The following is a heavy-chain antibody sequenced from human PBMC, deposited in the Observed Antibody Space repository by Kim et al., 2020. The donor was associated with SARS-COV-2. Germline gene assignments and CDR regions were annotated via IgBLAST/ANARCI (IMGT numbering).Heavy chain of an antibody. CDR3: ARDRLRGEKNYGSGSYYDY. V-gene: IGHV3-11*04. Sequence: GGSLRLSCAASGFTFSDYYMSWIRQAPGKGLEWVSYISSSGSTIYYADSVKGRFTISRDNAKNSLYLQMNSLRAEDTAVYYCARDRLRGEKNYGSGSYYDYWGQGTLVTVSS. CDR1: GFTFSDYY. J-gene: IGHJ4*02. CDR2: ISSSGSTI. D-gene: IGHD3-10*01.